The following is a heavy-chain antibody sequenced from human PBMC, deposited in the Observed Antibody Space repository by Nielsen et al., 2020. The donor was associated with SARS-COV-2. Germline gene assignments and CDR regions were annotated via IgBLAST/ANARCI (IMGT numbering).Heavy chain of an antibody. V-gene: IGHV4-4*02. CDR3: AARRDFWTNCFDP. Sequence: SETLSPTCAVSGGSISSSNWWSWVRLPPGQGREWHGEIYHSGRTNYKPSLKSRVTISVDKSKNQFSLKLSSVTAADTAVYYCAARRDFWTNCFDPWGQGTLVTVSS. D-gene: IGHD3/OR15-3a*01. CDR1: GGSISSSNW. CDR2: IYHSGRT. J-gene: IGHJ5*02.